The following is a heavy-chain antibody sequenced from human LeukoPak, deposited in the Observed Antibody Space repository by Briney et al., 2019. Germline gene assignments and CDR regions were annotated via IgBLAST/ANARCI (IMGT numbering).Heavy chain of an antibody. D-gene: IGHD1-26*01. Sequence: PGGSLRLSCAASGFTVSSNYMSWVRQAPGKGLEWVSGISWNSGSIGYADSVKGRFTISRDNAKNSLYLQMNSLRAEDMALYYCAKGSGSYYSVKAFDIWGQGTMVTVSS. CDR1: GFTVSSNY. V-gene: IGHV3-9*03. J-gene: IGHJ3*02. CDR3: AKGSGSYYSVKAFDI. CDR2: ISWNSGSI.